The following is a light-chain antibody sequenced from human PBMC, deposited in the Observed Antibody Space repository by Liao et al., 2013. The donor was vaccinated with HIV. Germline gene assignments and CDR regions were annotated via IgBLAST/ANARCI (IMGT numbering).Light chain of an antibody. CDR2: QGT. CDR1: TLGHKS. CDR3: QAWDSSIYV. V-gene: IGLV3-1*01. J-gene: IGLJ1*01. Sequence: YELTQPPSVSVSPGQTASITCSGATLGHKSPSWYQQRPGQPPVLVIYQGTKRPSGIPERFSGSYSGNTATLTISGTQAMDEADYYCQAWDSSIYVFGTGTKVTVL.